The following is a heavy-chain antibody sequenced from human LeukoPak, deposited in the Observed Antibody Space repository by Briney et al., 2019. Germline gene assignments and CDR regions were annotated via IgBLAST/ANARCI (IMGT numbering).Heavy chain of an antibody. CDR3: TSGGADYYDSSGYYQYYFDY. Sequence: GGSLRLSCTASGFTFGDYAMSWVRQAPGKGLEWVGFIRSKAYGGTTEHAASVKGRFTISRDDSKSIAYLQMNSLKTEDTAVYYCTSGGADYYDSSGYYQYYFDYWGQGTLVTVSS. CDR2: IRSKAYGGTT. J-gene: IGHJ4*02. V-gene: IGHV3-49*04. CDR1: GFTFGDYA. D-gene: IGHD3-22*01.